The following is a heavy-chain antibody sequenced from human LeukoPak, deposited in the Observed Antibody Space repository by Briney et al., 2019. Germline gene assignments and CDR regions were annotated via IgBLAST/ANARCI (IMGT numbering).Heavy chain of an antibody. V-gene: IGHV3-30-3*01. CDR3: ARQHCSGGDCYFFD. Sequence: GGSLRLSCVASGFTFSRYVMHWVRQAPGKGLEWVAVISYDGSDKLYADSVKGRFTISRDNSKNMLYLQLNSLRAEDTAVYYCARQHCSGGDCYFFDWGQGTLVTVSS. J-gene: IGHJ4*02. CDR2: ISYDGSDK. D-gene: IGHD2-15*01. CDR1: GFTFSRYV.